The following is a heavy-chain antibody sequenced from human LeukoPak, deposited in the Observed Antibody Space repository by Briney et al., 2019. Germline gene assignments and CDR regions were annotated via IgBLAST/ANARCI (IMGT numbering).Heavy chain of an antibody. CDR2: IYPRDGST. CDR3: ARDQEGFDY. V-gene: IGHV1-46*01. J-gene: IGHJ4*02. CDR1: GYTFTSNY. Sequence: AASVKVSCKASGYTFTSNYIHWVRQAPGQGLEWMGMIYPRDGSTSYAQKFQGRVTVTRDTSTSTVHMEPSGLRSEDTAVYYCARDQEGFDYWGQGTLVTVSS.